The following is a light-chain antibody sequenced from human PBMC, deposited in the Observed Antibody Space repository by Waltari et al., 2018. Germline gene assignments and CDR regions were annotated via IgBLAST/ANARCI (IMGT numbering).Light chain of an antibody. CDR1: SSAVGGYNY. CDR3: SSYTSSTVV. J-gene: IGLJ2*01. V-gene: IGLV2-14*03. Sequence: QSALTQPASVSGSPGQSITTSCTGPSSAVGGYNYVSWYQQHPGKAPKLMIYDVSKRPSGVSNRFSGSKSGNTAALTISRLQADDEADYYCSSYTSSTVVFGGGTKLTVL. CDR2: DVS.